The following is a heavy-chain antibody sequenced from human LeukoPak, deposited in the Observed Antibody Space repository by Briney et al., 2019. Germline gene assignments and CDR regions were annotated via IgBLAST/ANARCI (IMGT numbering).Heavy chain of an antibody. D-gene: IGHD6-25*01. Sequence: AGGSLRLSCAASGFTFDDYTMHWVRQAPGKGLEWVSLISWDGGTTYYADSVKGRFTISRDNSKNSLYLQMNSLRTEDTALYYCAKDGEQRNFDYWGQGTLVTVSS. CDR2: ISWDGGTT. V-gene: IGHV3-43*01. J-gene: IGHJ4*02. CDR3: AKDGEQRNFDY. CDR1: GFTFDDYT.